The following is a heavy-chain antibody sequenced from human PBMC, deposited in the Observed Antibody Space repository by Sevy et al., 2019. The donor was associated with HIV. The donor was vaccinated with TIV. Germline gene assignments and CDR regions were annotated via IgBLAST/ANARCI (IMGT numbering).Heavy chain of an antibody. Sequence: ASVKLSCKNSGYTFTSYDINWVRQATGQGLEWMGWMSPKSGNTGYAQTFQGRLTMTRNTSISTAYMELSSLRSDDTAVYYCARARSGWYDHYFDDWGQGTLVTVSS. J-gene: IGHJ4*02. V-gene: IGHV1-8*01. CDR2: MSPKSGNT. D-gene: IGHD6-19*01. CDR3: ARARSGWYDHYFDD. CDR1: GYTFTSYD.